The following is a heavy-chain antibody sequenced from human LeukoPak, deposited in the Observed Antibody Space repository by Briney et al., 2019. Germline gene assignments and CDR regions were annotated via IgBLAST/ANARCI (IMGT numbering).Heavy chain of an antibody. J-gene: IGHJ4*02. D-gene: IGHD3-9*01. CDR2: IYYSGST. CDR1: GGSISSYY. CDR3: ARAHDILTGYDY. V-gene: IGHV4-59*01. Sequence: SETLSLTCTVSGGSISSYYWSWIRQPPGKGLEWIGYIYYSGSTNYNPSLKSRVTISVDTSKNQFSLKLSSVAAADTAVYYCARAHDILTGYDYWGQGTLVTVSS.